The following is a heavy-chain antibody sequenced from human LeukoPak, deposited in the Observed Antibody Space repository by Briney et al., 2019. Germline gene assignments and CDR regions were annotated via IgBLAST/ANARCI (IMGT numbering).Heavy chain of an antibody. CDR3: ARDFLRSSGSY. CDR2: VYSDGRT. Sequence: PGGSLGLSCAASGFSVSSNYMIGLRPAPGKGLEWVSVVYSDGRTYYADSVKGRFTISRDNSKNTLYLQMNSLRPEDTAVYFCARDFLRSSGSYWGRGTLVTVSS. J-gene: IGHJ4*02. V-gene: IGHV3-53*01. D-gene: IGHD3-22*01. CDR1: GFSVSSNY.